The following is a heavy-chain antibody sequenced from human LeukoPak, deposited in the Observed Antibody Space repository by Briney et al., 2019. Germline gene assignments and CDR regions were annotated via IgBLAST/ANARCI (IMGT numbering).Heavy chain of an antibody. CDR2: ISSSSSYI. CDR1: GFTFRTFA. D-gene: IGHD4-17*01. J-gene: IGHJ4*02. Sequence: GASLRLSCAASGFTFRTFAMNWVRQAPGKGLEWVSSISSSSSYIYYADSVKGRFTISGDNAKNSLYLQMNSLRAEDTAVYYCARDGPAVTTDQFDYWGQGTLVTVSS. CDR3: ARDGPAVTTDQFDY. V-gene: IGHV3-21*01.